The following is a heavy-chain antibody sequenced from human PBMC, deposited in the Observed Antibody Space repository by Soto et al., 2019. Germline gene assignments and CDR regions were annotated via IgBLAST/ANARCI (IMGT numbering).Heavy chain of an antibody. D-gene: IGHD2-2*01. CDR3: AHRSCSGTNCFSLNWFDP. CDR2: IYWDDDK. Sequence: TLVNPTQTLTLTCTFSGFSLSTNAVGVGWIRQPPGRALEWLALIYWDDDKRYSPSLRSRLTITKDTSKNQVVLKMTNMDTVDTATYYCAHRSCSGTNCFSLNWFDPWGQEPRSPSPQ. V-gene: IGHV2-5*02. J-gene: IGHJ5*02. CDR1: GFSLSTNAVG.